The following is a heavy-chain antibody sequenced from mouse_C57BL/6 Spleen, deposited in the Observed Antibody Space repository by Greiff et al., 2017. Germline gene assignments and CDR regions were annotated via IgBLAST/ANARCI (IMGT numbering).Heavy chain of an antibody. CDR1: GFTFSDYG. V-gene: IGHV5-17*01. D-gene: IGHD3-3*01. J-gene: IGHJ4*01. Sequence: EVKVEESGGGLVKPGGSLKLSCAASGFTFSDYGMHWVRQAPEKGLEWVAYISSGSSTIYYADTVKGRFTISRDNAKNTLFLQMTSLRSEDTAMYYCARGGPMDYWGQGTSVTVSS. CDR3: ARGGPMDY. CDR2: ISSGSSTI.